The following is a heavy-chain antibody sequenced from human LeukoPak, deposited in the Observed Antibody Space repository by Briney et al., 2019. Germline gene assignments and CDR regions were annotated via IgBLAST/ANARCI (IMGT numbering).Heavy chain of an antibody. Sequence: GGSLRLSCAASGFTFADYAMHRVRQPPGKGLEWVSLINGDGGSTYYADSVKGRFTISRDNSKNSMYLQMNSLRTEDTDLYYCAKDIGSSGSDAFDIWGQGTMVTVSS. CDR3: AKDIGSSGSDAFDI. V-gene: IGHV3-43*02. D-gene: IGHD6-19*01. CDR2: INGDGGST. J-gene: IGHJ3*02. CDR1: GFTFADYA.